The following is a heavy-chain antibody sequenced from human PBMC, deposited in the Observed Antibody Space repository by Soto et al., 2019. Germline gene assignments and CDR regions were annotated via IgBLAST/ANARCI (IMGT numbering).Heavy chain of an antibody. CDR1: GLPHSSFA. CDR3: ATYSGNYERYGVYYGMDV. Sequence: PGGSLRLSCTASGLPHSSFAMMWVRQAPGKGLECVSGTYGSGRGIEYADSVKGRFTISRDNSKNTLYLQMNSLRAEDTAVYYCATYSGNYERYGVYYGMDVWGQGTTVTVSS. D-gene: IGHD1-26*01. CDR2: TYGSGRGI. J-gene: IGHJ6*02. V-gene: IGHV3-23*05.